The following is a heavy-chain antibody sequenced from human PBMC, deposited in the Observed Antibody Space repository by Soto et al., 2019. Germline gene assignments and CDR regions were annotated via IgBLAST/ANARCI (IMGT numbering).Heavy chain of an antibody. Sequence: SETLSLTCTVSGGSISSGDYYWSWIRQPPGKGLEWIGYIYYSGSTYYNPSLKSRVTISVDTSKNQFSLKLSSVTAADTAVYYCAREWGLQTGITGTYYFDYWGQGTLVTVSS. CDR3: AREWGLQTGITGTYYFDY. J-gene: IGHJ4*02. CDR2: IYYSGST. D-gene: IGHD1-7*01. V-gene: IGHV4-30-4*01. CDR1: GGSISSGDYY.